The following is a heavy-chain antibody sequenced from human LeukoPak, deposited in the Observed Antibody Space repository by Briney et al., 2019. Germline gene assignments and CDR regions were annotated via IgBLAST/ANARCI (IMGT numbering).Heavy chain of an antibody. J-gene: IGHJ4*02. Sequence: PSETLSLTCTASGGSISSYYWSWIRQPPGKGLEWIGYIYYSGSTNYNPSLKSRVTISVDTSKNQFSLKLSSVTAADTAVYYCARGGRDGYFIDYWGQGTLVTVSS. D-gene: IGHD5-24*01. CDR1: GGSISSYY. V-gene: IGHV4-59*01. CDR2: IYYSGST. CDR3: ARGGRDGYFIDY.